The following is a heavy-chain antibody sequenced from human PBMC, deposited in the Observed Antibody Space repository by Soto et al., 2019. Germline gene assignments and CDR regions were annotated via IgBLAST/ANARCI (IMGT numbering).Heavy chain of an antibody. J-gene: IGHJ5*02. CDR1: GFTFDDYA. CDR3: AKGYSSSLNWFDP. Sequence: EVQLVESGGGLVQPGRSLRLSCAASGFTFDDYAMHWVRQAPGKGLEWVSGISWNSGSIGYAESVKGRFTISRDNAKNSLYLQMNSLRAEDTALYYCAKGYSSSLNWFDPWGQGTLVTVSS. CDR2: ISWNSGSI. V-gene: IGHV3-9*01. D-gene: IGHD6-13*01.